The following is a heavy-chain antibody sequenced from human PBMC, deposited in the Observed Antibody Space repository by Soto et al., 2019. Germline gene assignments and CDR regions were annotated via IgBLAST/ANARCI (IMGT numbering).Heavy chain of an antibody. V-gene: IGHV3-7*01. D-gene: IGHD2-15*01. CDR2: INEDGTKR. J-gene: IGHJ4*02. Sequence: EVQLVESGGGLVQSGVSLRLSCIASGFSLTQYWMSWVRQTPRKGLEWVAKINEDGTKRDYMESVEGRFTISRDNAKNSVSLQMNSLRADDTAVYFCTRWDGRCSGGSCFFDSWGQGTLVTVSS. CDR1: GFSLTQYW. CDR3: TRWDGRCSGGSCFFDS.